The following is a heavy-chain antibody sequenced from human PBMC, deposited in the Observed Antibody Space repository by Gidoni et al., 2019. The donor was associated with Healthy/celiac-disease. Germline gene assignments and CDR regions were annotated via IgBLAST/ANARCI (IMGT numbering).Heavy chain of an antibody. CDR1: GYTFPSYA. D-gene: IGHD3-16*01. Sequence: QVQLVQSGAEVKKPGASVKVCCKASGYTFPSYALHWVRQAPGQRLEWMGWINAGNGNTKYAQKCQGRVTMTRDTAASTAYMELSSLRYEETAVYYCARTSFSFMISALDIWGKVTMVTVSA. V-gene: IGHV1-3*01. J-gene: IGHJ3*02. CDR2: INAGNGNT. CDR3: ARTSFSFMISALDI.